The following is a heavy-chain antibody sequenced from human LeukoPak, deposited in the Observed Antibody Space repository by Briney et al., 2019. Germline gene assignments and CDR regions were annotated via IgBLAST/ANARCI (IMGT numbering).Heavy chain of an antibody. CDR2: IYYSGST. D-gene: IGHD2-2*01. J-gene: IGHJ6*02. Sequence: SETLSLTCTVSGGSISSYYWSWIRQPPGKGLEWIGYIYYSGSTNYNPSLKSRVTISVDTSKNQFSLKLSSVTAADTAVYYCARHGRPKDIVVVPAAEGNYYYYGMDVWGQGTTVTVSS. V-gene: IGHV4-59*08. CDR3: ARHGRPKDIVVVPAAEGNYYYYGMDV. CDR1: GGSISSYY.